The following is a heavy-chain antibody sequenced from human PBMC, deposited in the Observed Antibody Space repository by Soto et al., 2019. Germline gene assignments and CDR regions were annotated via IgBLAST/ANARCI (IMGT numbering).Heavy chain of an antibody. CDR1: GGSISSGGYY. V-gene: IGHV4-31*03. CDR3: ARRSSSGSSPSGMGG. J-gene: IGHJ6*02. CDR2: IYYSGST. Sequence: SETLSLTCTVSGGSISSGGYYWSWIRQHPGKGLEWIGYIYYSGSTYYNPSLKSRVTISVDTSKNQFTLKLSSVTAADTAGYYCARRSSSGSSPSGMGGWGHVTTVTFSS. D-gene: IGHD3-10*01.